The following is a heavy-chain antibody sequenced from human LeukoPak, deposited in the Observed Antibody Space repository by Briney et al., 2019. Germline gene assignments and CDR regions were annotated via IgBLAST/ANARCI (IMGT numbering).Heavy chain of an antibody. CDR1: GFTFSSYG. D-gene: IGHD6-13*01. J-gene: IGHJ5*02. CDR2: IRYDGGNK. CDR3: AKDRASKAAAGTWFDP. V-gene: IGHV3-30*02. Sequence: TGGSLRLSCAASGFTFSSYGMHWVRQAPGKGLEWVAFIRYDGGNKYYADSVKGRFTISRDNSKNTLYLQMNSLRAEDTAVYYCAKDRASKAAAGTWFDPWGQGTLVTVSS.